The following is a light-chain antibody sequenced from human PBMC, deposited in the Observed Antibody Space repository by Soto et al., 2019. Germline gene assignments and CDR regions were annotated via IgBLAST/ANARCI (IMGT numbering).Light chain of an antibody. CDR1: SSDVGYYNY. V-gene: IGLV2-14*01. CDR3: SSYTSTNTAFV. J-gene: IGLJ1*01. CDR2: EVS. Sequence: QSVLTQPASVSGSPGQSITISCTGTSSDVGYYNYVSWYQHHPGKAPKLIIFEVSNRPSGVSNRFSGSKSGSTASLTISGLQTEDEGDYYCSSYTSTNTAFVFGTGTKLTVL.